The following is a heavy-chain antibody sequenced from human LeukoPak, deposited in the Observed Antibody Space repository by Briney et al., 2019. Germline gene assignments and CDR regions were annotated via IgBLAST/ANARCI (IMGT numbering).Heavy chain of an antibody. D-gene: IGHD1-26*01. V-gene: IGHV4-38-2*02. CDR3: ARMRRVGATPFDY. Sequence: SETLSLTCTVSGYSISSGYYWGWIRQPPGKGLEWIGSFYHSGSTYYNPSLKSRVTISLDTSKNQFSLKLSSVTAADTAVYYCARMRRVGATPFDYWGQGTPVTVSS. CDR1: GYSISSGYY. J-gene: IGHJ4*02. CDR2: FYHSGST.